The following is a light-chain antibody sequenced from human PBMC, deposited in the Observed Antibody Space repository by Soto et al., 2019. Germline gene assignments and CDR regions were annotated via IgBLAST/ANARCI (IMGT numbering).Light chain of an antibody. CDR1: QSFTSNH. J-gene: IGKJ1*01. CDR3: HKYGSSPRT. Sequence: ELTQSPGTLSLSPGERDTLSCGASQSFTSNHLAWYQQKPGQAPRLLIYGASTRATGIPDRFSGSGSGTDVTLTISRLEPEECAVDYCHKYGSSPRTVGQGTQVDLK. CDR2: GAS. V-gene: IGKV3-20*01.